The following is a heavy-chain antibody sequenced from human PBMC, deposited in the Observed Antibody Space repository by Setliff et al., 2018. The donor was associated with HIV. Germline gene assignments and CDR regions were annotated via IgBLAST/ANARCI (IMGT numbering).Heavy chain of an antibody. CDR3: ARVPVSNYYYYMDV. CDR1: GYTFINYH. CDR2: ISASSVNT. V-gene: IGHV1-18*01. Sequence: GASVKVSCKASGYTFINYHITWVRQAPGQGPEWVGSISASSVNTNYTQGRVTMTTDISTSTAYMELRCLRSADTAVYYCARVPVSNYYYYMDVWGKGTTVTVSS. J-gene: IGHJ6*03.